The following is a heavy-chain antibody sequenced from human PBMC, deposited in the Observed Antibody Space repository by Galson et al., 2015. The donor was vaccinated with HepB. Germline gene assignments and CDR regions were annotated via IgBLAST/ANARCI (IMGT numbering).Heavy chain of an antibody. CDR1: GDGVSTNIVA. V-gene: IGHV6-1*01. J-gene: IGHJ6*02. CDR2: TYYRSKWYN. Sequence: CAISGDGVSTNIVAWNWIRRSPSRGLEWLGRTYYRSKWYNDYAVSVQSRITINPDTSRNQFSLQLNSVTPEDTGVYYCTRVRHLARGMDVWGQGTTVTVSS. D-gene: IGHD5-12*01. CDR3: TRVRHLARGMDV.